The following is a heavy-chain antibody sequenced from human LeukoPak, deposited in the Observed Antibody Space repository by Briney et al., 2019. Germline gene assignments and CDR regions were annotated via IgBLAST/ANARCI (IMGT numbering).Heavy chain of an antibody. CDR3: AKDLFIAAGGKGWFDP. J-gene: IGHJ5*02. V-gene: IGHV3-30*18. CDR2: ISCDGSNK. Sequence: PGRSLRLSCVASGFIFSNYGMHWVRQAPGKGLEWVAVISCDGSNKYYADSVKGRFTISRDNSKNTLYLQMNSLRAEDTAVYYCAKDLFIAAGGKGWFDPWGQGTLVTVSS. CDR1: GFIFSNYG. D-gene: IGHD6-13*01.